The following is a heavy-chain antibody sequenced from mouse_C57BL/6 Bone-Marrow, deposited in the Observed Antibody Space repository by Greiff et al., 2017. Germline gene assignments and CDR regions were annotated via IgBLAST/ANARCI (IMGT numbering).Heavy chain of an antibody. CDR3: ALLPWFAY. Sequence: VQLQESGPGLVQPSQSLSITCTVSGFSLTSYGVHWVRQSPGTGLEWLGVIWRGGSTDYNAAFMSRLSFTKDNSKSQVFFKMNSLQADDTAIYYCALLPWFAYWGQGTLVTVSA. D-gene: IGHD1-1*01. CDR2: IWRGGST. J-gene: IGHJ3*01. V-gene: IGHV2-5*01. CDR1: GFSLTSYG.